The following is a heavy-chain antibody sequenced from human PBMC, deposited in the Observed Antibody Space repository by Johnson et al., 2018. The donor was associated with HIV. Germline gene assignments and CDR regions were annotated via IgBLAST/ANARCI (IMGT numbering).Heavy chain of an antibody. CDR3: AKASNYYDSSRHAFDI. D-gene: IGHD3-22*01. J-gene: IGHJ3*02. Sequence: QVQLVESGGGVVQPGGSLRLSCAASGFTFSSYGMHWVRQAPGKGLEWVAFIRYDGSNKYYADSVKGRFTISRDNSKNTLYLKINSLRAEDTAVYYCAKASNYYDSSRHAFDIWGQGTMVTVSS. CDR2: IRYDGSNK. CDR1: GFTFSSYG. V-gene: IGHV3-30*02.